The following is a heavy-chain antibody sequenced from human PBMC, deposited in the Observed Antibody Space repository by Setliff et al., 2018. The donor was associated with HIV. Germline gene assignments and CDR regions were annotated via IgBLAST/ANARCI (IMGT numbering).Heavy chain of an antibody. CDR1: GYTFSNYA. J-gene: IGHJ5*02. Sequence: GASVKVSCKASGYTFSNYAMHWVRQAPGQRLEWMGWINAGNGNTKYSQKFQGRVTITRDTSASTAYMELSSLRSEDTAVYYCARGFSVYSSSDPLLNWFDPWGQGTLVTVSS. CDR3: ARGFSVYSSSDPLLNWFDP. CDR2: INAGNGNT. V-gene: IGHV1-3*01. D-gene: IGHD6-6*01.